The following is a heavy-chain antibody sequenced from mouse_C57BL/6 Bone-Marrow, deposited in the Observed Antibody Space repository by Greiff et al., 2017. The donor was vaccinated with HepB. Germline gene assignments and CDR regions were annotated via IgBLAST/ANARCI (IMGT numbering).Heavy chain of an antibody. CDR2: IYPGSGST. CDR1: GYTFTSYW. CDR3: ARRGYYGSSYPHFDY. Sequence: QVQLQQPGAELVKPGASVKMSCKSSGYTFTSYWITWVKQRPGQGLEWIGDIYPGSGSTNYNEKFKSKATLTVDTSSSTAYMQLSSLTSEDSAVYYCARRGYYGSSYPHFDYWGQGTTLTVSS. J-gene: IGHJ2*01. D-gene: IGHD1-1*01. V-gene: IGHV1-55*01.